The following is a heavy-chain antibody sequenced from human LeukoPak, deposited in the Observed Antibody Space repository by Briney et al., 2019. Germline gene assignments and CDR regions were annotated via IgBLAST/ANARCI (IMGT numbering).Heavy chain of an antibody. CDR2: ISAYNGNT. D-gene: IGHD6-19*01. CDR3: AREGSGWYIDYYGMDV. V-gene: IGHV1-18*04. Sequence: ASVKVSCKASGYTFTSYGSSWVQQAPGQGLEWMGWISAYNGNTNYAQKLQGRVTMTTDTSTSTAYMELRSLRSDDTAVYYCAREGSGWYIDYYGMDVWGKGTTVTVSS. CDR1: GYTFTSYG. J-gene: IGHJ6*04.